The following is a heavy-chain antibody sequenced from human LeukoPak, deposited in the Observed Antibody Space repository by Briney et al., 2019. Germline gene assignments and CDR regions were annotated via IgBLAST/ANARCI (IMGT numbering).Heavy chain of an antibody. CDR1: GYTFSSYG. J-gene: IGHJ5*02. D-gene: IGHD4-11*01. CDR2: INTDGSTT. CDR3: ARGNYGLDP. Sequence: GGSLRLSCAASGYTFSSYGMHWVRQAPGKGLVWVSRINTDGSTTNYADSVKGRFTISRDNAKNTPYLQMNSLRADDTALYYCARGNYGLDPWGQGTLVTVSS. V-gene: IGHV3-74*01.